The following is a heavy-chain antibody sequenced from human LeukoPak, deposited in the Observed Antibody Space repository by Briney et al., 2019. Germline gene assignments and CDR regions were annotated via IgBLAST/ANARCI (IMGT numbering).Heavy chain of an antibody. Sequence: SQTLSLTCAISGDSFSSNSAAWDWIRQSPLRGLEWLGRTYYRSKWCNDYAVSVKSRITINPDTSKNQFSLQLNPVTPEDTAVYYCARERLQLGAFDIWGPGTMVTVSS. CDR1: GDSFSSNSAA. CDR2: TYYRSKWCN. V-gene: IGHV6-1*01. D-gene: IGHD5-24*01. J-gene: IGHJ3*02. CDR3: ARERLQLGAFDI.